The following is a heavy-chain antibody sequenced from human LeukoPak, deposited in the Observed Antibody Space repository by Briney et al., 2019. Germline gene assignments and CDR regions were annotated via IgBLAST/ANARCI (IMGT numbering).Heavy chain of an antibody. J-gene: IGHJ6*02. Sequence: SETLSLTCTVSGGSISSYYWSWIRQPPGKGLEWIGYIYYSGGTNYNPSLKSRVTISVDTSKNQFSLKLSSVTAADTAVYYCARHCLSTGTTGCYYYGMDVWGQGTTVTVSS. V-gene: IGHV4-59*08. CDR2: IYYSGGT. CDR3: ARHCLSTGTTGCYYYGMDV. CDR1: GGSISSYY. D-gene: IGHD1-1*01.